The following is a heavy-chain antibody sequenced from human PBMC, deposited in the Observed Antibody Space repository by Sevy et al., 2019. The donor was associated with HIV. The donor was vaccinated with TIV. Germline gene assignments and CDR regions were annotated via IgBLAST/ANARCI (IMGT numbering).Heavy chain of an antibody. Sequence: ASVKVSCKASGYTFTSYYMHWVRQAPGQGLEWMGIINPSSGGTSYAQKFQGRVTMTRDTSTGPVYMQLSNLRSEDTAVYYCVRDSDNYGILTGYYPFDYWGQGTLVTVSS. V-gene: IGHV1-46*01. CDR2: INPSSGGT. CDR3: VRDSDNYGILTGYYPFDY. D-gene: IGHD3-9*01. CDR1: GYTFTSYY. J-gene: IGHJ4*02.